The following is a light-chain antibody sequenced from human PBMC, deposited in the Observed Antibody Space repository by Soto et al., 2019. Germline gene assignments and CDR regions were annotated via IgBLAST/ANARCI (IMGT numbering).Light chain of an antibody. CDR1: QRVGIN. V-gene: IGKV3-20*01. CDR2: GAS. Sequence: EIVMTQSPATLSVSPGETATLSCRASQRVGINLAWYQQKPGQAPRLLIYGASSRATGIPDRFSGSGSGTDFTLTISRLEPEDFAVYHCQQYGGSPRTFGQGTKVDIK. J-gene: IGKJ1*01. CDR3: QQYGGSPRT.